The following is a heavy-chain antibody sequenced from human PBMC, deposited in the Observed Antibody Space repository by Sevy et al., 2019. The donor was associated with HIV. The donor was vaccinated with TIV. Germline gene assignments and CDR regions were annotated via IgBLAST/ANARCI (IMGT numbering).Heavy chain of an antibody. CDR1: GGTFSSYP. V-gene: IGHV1-69*13. CDR2: IIPIFGTA. CDR3: ARLRNSYCSSTRCTHALYYYGMDV. J-gene: IGHJ6*02. D-gene: IGHD2-2*01. Sequence: ASVKVSCKASGGTFSSYPISWVRQAPGQGLEWMGGIIPIFGTANYAQKFQGRVTITADESTSTAYMELSSLRSEDTAVYYCARLRNSYCSSTRCTHALYYYGMDVWGQGTTVTVSS.